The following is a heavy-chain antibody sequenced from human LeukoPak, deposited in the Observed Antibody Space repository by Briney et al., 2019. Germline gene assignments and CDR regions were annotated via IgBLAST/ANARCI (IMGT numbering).Heavy chain of an antibody. Sequence: GESLKISCKGSGNSFTSYWIGWVRQMPGKGLEWMGIIYPGDSDTRYSPSFQGQVTISADKSISTAYLQWSSLKASDTAMYYCARRGYYGSGSYYNELWFDPWGQGTLVTVSS. V-gene: IGHV5-51*01. D-gene: IGHD3-10*01. CDR2: IYPGDSDT. CDR3: ARRGYYGSGSYYNELWFDP. J-gene: IGHJ5*02. CDR1: GNSFTSYW.